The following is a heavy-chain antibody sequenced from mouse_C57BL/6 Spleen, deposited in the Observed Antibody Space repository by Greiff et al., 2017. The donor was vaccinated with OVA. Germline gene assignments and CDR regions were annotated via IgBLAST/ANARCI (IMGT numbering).Heavy chain of an antibody. CDR2: IDPSDSYT. Sequence: QVQLQQPGAELVKPGASVKLSCKASGYTFTSYWMQWVEQRPGQGLEWIGEIDPSDSYTNYNQKFKGKATLTVDTSSSTAYMQLSSLTSEDSAVYYCAPYYSNYGFAYWGQGTLVTVSA. D-gene: IGHD2-5*01. CDR3: APYYSNYGFAY. CDR1: GYTFTSYW. J-gene: IGHJ3*01. V-gene: IGHV1-50*01.